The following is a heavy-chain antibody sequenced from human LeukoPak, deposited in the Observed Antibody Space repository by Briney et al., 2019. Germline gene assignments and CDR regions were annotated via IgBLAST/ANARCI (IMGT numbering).Heavy chain of an antibody. V-gene: IGHV4-39*01. CDR1: GGSITSSNYY. D-gene: IGHD4-17*01. Sequence: SETLSLTCTVSGGSITSSNYYWGWLRQPPGKGLEWIGTISYTGNTYYNPSLKSRVTISVDTSKNQFSLKLNSVTAADTAVYYCARHTTANDAFEIWGQGTMVTVSS. J-gene: IGHJ3*02. CDR2: ISYTGNT. CDR3: ARHTTANDAFEI.